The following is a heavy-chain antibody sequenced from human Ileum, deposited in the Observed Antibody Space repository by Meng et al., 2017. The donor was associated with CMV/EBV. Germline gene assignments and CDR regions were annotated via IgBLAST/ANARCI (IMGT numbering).Heavy chain of an antibody. D-gene: IGHD3-10*01. V-gene: IGHV4-30-4*08. CDR1: GGSISSGEYY. CDR3: ASAPYRSGPYYFDY. CDR2: IYHSGRT. Sequence: SGGSISSGEYYWSWIRQPTGKGLEWLGYIYHSGRTYYNPSLKSRVTISVDTSKNQFSLKLSSVTAADTAVYYCASAPYRSGPYYFDYWGQGTLVTVSS. J-gene: IGHJ4*02.